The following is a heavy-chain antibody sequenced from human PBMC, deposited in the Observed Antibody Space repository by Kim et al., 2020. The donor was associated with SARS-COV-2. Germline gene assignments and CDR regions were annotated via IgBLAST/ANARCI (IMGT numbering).Heavy chain of an antibody. CDR2: ISGRGGST. J-gene: IGHJ4*02. D-gene: IGHD3-22*01. Sequence: GGSLRLSCAASGFTFSSYAMSWVRQAPGKGLEWVSAISGRGGSTYYSDSVKGRFTISRDNSKNTLYMQMNSLRAEDTAVYYCAKDLLVRTPYYDSSGYYLRYFDYWGQGTLVTVSS. CDR3: AKDLLVRTPYYDSSGYYLRYFDY. V-gene: IGHV3-23*01. CDR1: GFTFSSYA.